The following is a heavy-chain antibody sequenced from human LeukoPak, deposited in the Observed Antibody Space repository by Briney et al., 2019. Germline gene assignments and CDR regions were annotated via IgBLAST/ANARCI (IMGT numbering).Heavy chain of an antibody. CDR3: ARAPPKYSSGWYWV. D-gene: IGHD6-19*01. V-gene: IGHV3-53*01. J-gene: IGHJ4*02. CDR2: IYSGGST. CDR1: GFTVSSNY. Sequence: PGGSLRLSCAASGFTVSSNYMSWVRQAPGKGLEWVSVIYSGGSTYYADSVKGRFTISRDNSKNTLYLQMNSLRAEDTAVYYCARAPPKYSSGWYWVWGQGTPVTVSS.